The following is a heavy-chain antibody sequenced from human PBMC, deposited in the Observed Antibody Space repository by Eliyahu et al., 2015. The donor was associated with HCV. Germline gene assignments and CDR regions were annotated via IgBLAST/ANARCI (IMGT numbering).Heavy chain of an antibody. CDR1: GFTVSSNY. V-gene: IGHV3-53*01. D-gene: IGHD3-3*01. Sequence: SGFTVSSNYMSWVRQAPGKGLEWVSVIYSGGSTYYADSVKGRFTISRDNSKNTLYLQMNSLRAEDTAVYYCARGPRFLEWLLSFDYWGQGTLVTVSS. J-gene: IGHJ4*02. CDR3: ARGPRFLEWLLSFDY. CDR2: IYSGGST.